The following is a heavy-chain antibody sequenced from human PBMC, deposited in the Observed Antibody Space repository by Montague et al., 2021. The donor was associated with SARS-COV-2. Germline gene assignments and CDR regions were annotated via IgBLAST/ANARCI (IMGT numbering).Heavy chain of an antibody. D-gene: IGHD3-9*01. CDR3: ARPSYYDILTGNGGLEY. Sequence: SLRLSCAASKFSFSSYALHWVRQAPGKELEWVAVISYVGSNQYYADSVKGRFTISRDNSKNTLYLQMSSLRAEDTAVYYCARPSYYDILTGNGGLEYWGQGTLVTVSS. CDR1: KFSFSSYA. CDR2: ISYVGSNQ. V-gene: IGHV3-30*04. J-gene: IGHJ4*02.